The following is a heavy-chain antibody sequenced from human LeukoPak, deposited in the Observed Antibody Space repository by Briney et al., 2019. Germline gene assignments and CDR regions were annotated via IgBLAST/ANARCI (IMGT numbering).Heavy chain of an antibody. D-gene: IGHD6-13*01. CDR2: IIPIFGTA. CDR3: ASGSKQQLVPGLDY. Sequence: SVKISCKASGGTFSSYAISWVRQAPGQGLEWMGGIIPIFGTANYAQKFQGRVTITADESTSTAYMELSSLRSEDTAVYYCASGSKQQLVPGLDYWGQGTLVTVSS. V-gene: IGHV1-69*13. CDR1: GGTFSSYA. J-gene: IGHJ4*02.